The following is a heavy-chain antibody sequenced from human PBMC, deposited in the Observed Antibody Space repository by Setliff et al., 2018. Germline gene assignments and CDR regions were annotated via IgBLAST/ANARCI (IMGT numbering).Heavy chain of an antibody. Sequence: SLRLSCAASTFTLGTYSMHWVRQAPGKGLAWVSSISPYSDYIYYADSVKGRFTISRDNAKNSLYLQMNSLGAEDTAVYFCARSPANGGHDAFDVWGQGTMVTVPS. V-gene: IGHV3-21*06. CDR2: ISPYSDYI. CDR3: ARSPANGGHDAFDV. CDR1: TFTLGTYS. J-gene: IGHJ3*01. D-gene: IGHD6-25*01.